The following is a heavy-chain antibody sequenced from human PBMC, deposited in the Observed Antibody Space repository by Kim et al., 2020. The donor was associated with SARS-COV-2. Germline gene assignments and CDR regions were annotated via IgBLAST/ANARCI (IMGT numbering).Heavy chain of an antibody. D-gene: IGHD6-19*01. Sequence: ASVKVSCKASGYTFTSYGISWVRQAPGQGLEWMGWISAYNGNTNYAQKLQGRVTMTTDTSTSTAYMELRSLRSDDTAVYYCAGGKASGSKTPFEYWGQGTLVTVSS. CDR1: GYTFTSYG. J-gene: IGHJ4*02. CDR3: AGGKASGSKTPFEY. V-gene: IGHV1-18*01. CDR2: ISAYNGNT.